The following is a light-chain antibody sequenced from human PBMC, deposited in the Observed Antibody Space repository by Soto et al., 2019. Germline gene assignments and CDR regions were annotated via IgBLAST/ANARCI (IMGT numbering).Light chain of an antibody. V-gene: IGLV7-46*01. J-gene: IGLJ2*01. CDR3: LLSYTRARHVV. Sequence: QAVVTQEPSLTVSPGGTVTLTCGSSTGAVTSGHYPYWFQQKPGQAPRTLIYDTTKKHSWTPARSSGSLLEGKAALTLTGAQPEDEAEYYCLLSYTRARHVVFGGGTKVTVL. CDR1: TGAVTSGHY. CDR2: DTT.